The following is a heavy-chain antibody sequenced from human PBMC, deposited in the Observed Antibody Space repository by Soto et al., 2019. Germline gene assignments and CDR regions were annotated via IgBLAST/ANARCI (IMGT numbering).Heavy chain of an antibody. D-gene: IGHD6-13*01. Sequence: EVQLVESGGGLVKPGGSLRLSCTASGFTFNNAWLSWVRQAPGKGLEWVGRIKSKTDGGTTDYAAPVKGRFTISRDDSENMLYLQMNSLKTEDTAVYYCITGLGQQELAFDYWGQGTLLTVSS. CDR2: IKSKTDGGTT. CDR1: GFTFNNAW. V-gene: IGHV3-15*01. CDR3: ITGLGQQELAFDY. J-gene: IGHJ4*02.